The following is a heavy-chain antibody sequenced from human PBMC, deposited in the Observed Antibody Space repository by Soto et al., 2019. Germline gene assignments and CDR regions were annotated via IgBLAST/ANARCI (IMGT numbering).Heavy chain of an antibody. J-gene: IGHJ3*02. Sequence: GGSLRLSCAASGFTFSSYSMNWVRQAPGKGLEWVSSISSSSSYIYYADSVKGRFTISRDNAKNSLYLQMNSLRAEDTAVYYYARSTWNYDAFDIWGQGTMVTVSS. D-gene: IGHD1-7*01. CDR2: ISSSSSYI. CDR3: ARSTWNYDAFDI. V-gene: IGHV3-21*01. CDR1: GFTFSSYS.